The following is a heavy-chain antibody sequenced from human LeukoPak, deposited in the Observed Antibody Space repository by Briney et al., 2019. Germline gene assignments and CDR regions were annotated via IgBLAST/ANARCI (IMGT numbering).Heavy chain of an antibody. CDR2: ISSLGTKI. V-gene: IGHV3-48*03. CDR1: GFTLSSSE. D-gene: IGHD4-11*01. J-gene: IGHJ3*02. CDR3: ARERVTTGGDSCDT. Sequence: GGSLRLSCTASGFTLSSSEMNWVRQAPGKGLEWVSYISSLGTKIYYADSVKGRFTMSRDNAKNSLYLQMNSLTAEDTAIYYCARERVTTGGDSCDTWGHGTMVTVSS.